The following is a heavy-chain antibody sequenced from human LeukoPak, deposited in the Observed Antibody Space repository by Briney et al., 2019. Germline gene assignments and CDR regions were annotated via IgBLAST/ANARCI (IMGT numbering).Heavy chain of an antibody. CDR2: ISGSGGST. V-gene: IGHV3-23*01. Sequence: GGSLRLSCAASGFTFSSYAMSWVRQAPGKGLEWVSAISGSGGSTYYADSVKGRFTISRDNARNSLYLQMNSLSTEDTALYYCARDAASGNNWFDPWGQGTLVTVSS. CDR1: GFTFSSYA. J-gene: IGHJ5*02. CDR3: ARDAASGNNWFDP. D-gene: IGHD3-3*01.